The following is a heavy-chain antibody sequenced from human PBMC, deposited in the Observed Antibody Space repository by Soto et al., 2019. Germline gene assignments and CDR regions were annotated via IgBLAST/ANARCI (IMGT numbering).Heavy chain of an antibody. J-gene: IGHJ6*02. CDR1: GFTFSSYW. Sequence: GGSLRLSCAASGFTFSSYWMSWVRQAPGKGLEWVANIKQDGSEKYYVDSVKGRFTISRDNAKNSLYLQMNNLRAEDTAVYYCARDLAEYQLPQSYYYYGMDVWGQGTTVTVSS. D-gene: IGHD2-2*01. V-gene: IGHV3-7*05. CDR2: IKQDGSEK. CDR3: ARDLAEYQLPQSYYYYGMDV.